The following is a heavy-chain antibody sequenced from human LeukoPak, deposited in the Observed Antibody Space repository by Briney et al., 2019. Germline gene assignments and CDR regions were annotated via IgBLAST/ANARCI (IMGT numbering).Heavy chain of an antibody. J-gene: IGHJ4*02. CDR2: IYYSGST. CDR1: GGSISSSSYY. Sequence: PSETLSLTCTVSGGSISSSSYYWGWIRQPPGKGLEWIGKIYYSGSTYYNPSLKSRVTISVDTSKNQFSLKLSSVTAADTAVYYCARAPTVTTSLGSFDYWGQGTLVTVPS. CDR3: ARAPTVTTSLGSFDY. D-gene: IGHD4-17*01. V-gene: IGHV4-39*07.